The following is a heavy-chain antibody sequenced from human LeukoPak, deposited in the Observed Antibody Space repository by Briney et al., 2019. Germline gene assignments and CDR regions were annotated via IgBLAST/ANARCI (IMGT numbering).Heavy chain of an antibody. Sequence: ASVKVSCKASGYTFTGYYMHWVRQAPGQGLEWMGRINPNSGGTNYAQKFQGRVTMTRDTSISTAYMELGRLRSDDTAVYYCARDHPGDYFVDYWGQGTLVTVSS. CDR1: GYTFTGYY. V-gene: IGHV1-2*06. D-gene: IGHD4-17*01. CDR2: INPNSGGT. CDR3: ARDHPGDYFVDY. J-gene: IGHJ4*02.